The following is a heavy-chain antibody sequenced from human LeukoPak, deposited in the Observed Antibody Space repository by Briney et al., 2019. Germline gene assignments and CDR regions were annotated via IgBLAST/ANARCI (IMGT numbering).Heavy chain of an antibody. J-gene: IGHJ4*02. CDR1: GYTSSNYG. CDR2: IRVYKGNT. Sequence: ASAKVSSKASGYTSSNYGFSWVRPAPGQGLEWMGWIRVYKGNTNYAQKFQGRVTMTTDTSTRTAFMELRSLGSDDTAVYFCAGDEGSGYDSLDYWGQGTLVTVSS. D-gene: IGHD5-12*01. CDR3: AGDEGSGYDSLDY. V-gene: IGHV1-18*01.